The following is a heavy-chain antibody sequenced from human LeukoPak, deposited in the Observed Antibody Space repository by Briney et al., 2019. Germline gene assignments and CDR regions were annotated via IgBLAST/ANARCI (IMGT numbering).Heavy chain of an antibody. J-gene: IGHJ4*02. CDR2: IYYSGST. V-gene: IGHV4-39*07. Sequence: PSETLSLTCTVSGGSISSSSYYWGWIRQPPGKGLEWIGSIYYSGSTYYNPSLKSRVAISVDTSKNQFSLKLSSVTVADTAVYYRARVISQVLSNWGQGTLVTVSS. CDR1: GGSISSSSYY. CDR3: ARVISQVLSN. D-gene: IGHD2/OR15-2a*01.